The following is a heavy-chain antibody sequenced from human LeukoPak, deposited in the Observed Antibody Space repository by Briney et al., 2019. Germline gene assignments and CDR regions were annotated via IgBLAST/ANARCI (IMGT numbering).Heavy chain of an antibody. V-gene: IGHV4-34*01. CDR1: GGSFSGYY. Sequence: SETLSLTCAVYGGSFSGYYWSWIRQPPGKGLEWIGEINHSGSTNYNPSLKSRVTISVDTSKNQFSLKLSSVTAADTAVYYCASSPLRYYDSSGYYFDYWGQGTLVTVSS. CDR3: ASSPLRYYDSSGYYFDY. D-gene: IGHD3-22*01. J-gene: IGHJ4*02. CDR2: INHSGST.